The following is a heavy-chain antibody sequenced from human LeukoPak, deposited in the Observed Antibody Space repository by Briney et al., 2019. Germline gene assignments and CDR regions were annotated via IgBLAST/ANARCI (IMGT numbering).Heavy chain of an antibody. CDR3: AKLGARRAVVPAAMFVLGAFDI. CDR2: ISGSGGST. Sequence: GGSPRLSCAASGFTFSSYAMSWVRQAPGKGLEWVSAISGSGGSTYYADSVKGRFTISRDNSKNTLYLQMNSLRAEDTAVYYCAKLGARRAVVPAAMFVLGAFDIWGQGTMVTVAS. J-gene: IGHJ3*02. D-gene: IGHD2-2*01. CDR1: GFTFSSYA. V-gene: IGHV3-23*01.